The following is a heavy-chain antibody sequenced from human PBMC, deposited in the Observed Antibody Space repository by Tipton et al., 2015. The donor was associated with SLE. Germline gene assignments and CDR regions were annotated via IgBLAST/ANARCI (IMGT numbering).Heavy chain of an antibody. V-gene: IGHV4-59*08. CDR3: ARTLDALDL. Sequence: LRLSCTVSGGSISDYYWSWIRQPPGKGLEWIGYIYYSGSTNYNPSLKSRLTISVDTSKNQFSLKLRSVTAADTAVYYCARTLDALDLWGQGTMVTVSS. J-gene: IGHJ3*01. CDR2: IYYSGST. CDR1: GGSISDYY.